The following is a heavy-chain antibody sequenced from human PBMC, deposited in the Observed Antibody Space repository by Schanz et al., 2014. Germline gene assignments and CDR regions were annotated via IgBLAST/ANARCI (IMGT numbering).Heavy chain of an antibody. D-gene: IGHD2-15*01. V-gene: IGHV3-23*01. Sequence: EVQLLESGGGLVQPGGSLRLSCAASGFTFSSYAMSWVRQAPGKGLEWVSGISGSGGSTYYADSVKGRFTISRDNSKNTLYLQMNSLSADDTAVFYCAKGMGYCSGGTCYDYYYYGLDVWGQGTMVTGSS. CDR3: AKGMGYCSGGTCYDYYYYGLDV. J-gene: IGHJ3*01. CDR2: ISGSGGST. CDR1: GFTFSSYA.